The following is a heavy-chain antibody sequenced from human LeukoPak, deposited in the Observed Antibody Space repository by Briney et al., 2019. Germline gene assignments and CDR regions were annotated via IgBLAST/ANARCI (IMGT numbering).Heavy chain of an antibody. CDR3: AKESGKFDY. V-gene: IGHV3-43*02. J-gene: IGHJ4*02. CDR2: ISGDGGST. CDR1: GLTFDDSA. Sequence: GGSLRLSCVASGLTFDDSAMHWVRQAPGKGLEWVSLISGDGGSTFYADSVEGRFSISRDNSKNSLYLQMNSLRPEDTAMYYCAKESGKFDYWGQGTLVAVSS.